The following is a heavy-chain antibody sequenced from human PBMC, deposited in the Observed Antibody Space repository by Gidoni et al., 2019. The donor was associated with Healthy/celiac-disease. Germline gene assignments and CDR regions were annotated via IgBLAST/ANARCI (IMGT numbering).Heavy chain of an antibody. V-gene: IGHV3-49*05. CDR2: IRSKAYGGTT. CDR3: TSNYLGYCSS. Sequence: EVQLVEYGGGVVKPGRSLRHAWTASGVPFGDYAMSWFRQAPGKGLEWVGFIRSKAYGGTTEYAASVKGRFTISRDDSKSIAYLQMSSLKTEDTAVYYCTSNYLGYCSSWGQGTTVTVSS. J-gene: IGHJ6*02. D-gene: IGHD2-2*01. CDR1: GVPFGDYA.